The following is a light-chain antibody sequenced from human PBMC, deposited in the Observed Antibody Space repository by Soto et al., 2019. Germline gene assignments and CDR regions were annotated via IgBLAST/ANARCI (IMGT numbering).Light chain of an antibody. CDR2: DAS. V-gene: IGKV3-11*01. Sequence: EIVLTQSPATLSLSPGERATLSCRTSQIVSSYLAWYQQKPGQAPRLLIYDASNRATGNPARFSGSGSGTAVTLTITGLEPEDFAVYYCQQRSDWPSTCGGGTKVEI. CDR3: QQRSDWPST. CDR1: QIVSSY. J-gene: IGKJ4*01.